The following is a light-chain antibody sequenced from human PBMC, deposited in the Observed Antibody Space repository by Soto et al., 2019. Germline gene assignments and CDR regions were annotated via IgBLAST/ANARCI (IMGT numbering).Light chain of an antibody. V-gene: IGLV2-14*01. Sequence: QSALTQPASVSGSPGQSITISCTGTSSDVGGYNYVSWYQQHPGKAPKLMIYEVSNRPSGVSNRFSASKSGNTASLTISGLQAEDEAEYYCCSYAGSFVVFGGGTKVTVL. CDR1: SSDVGGYNY. CDR2: EVS. CDR3: CSYAGSFVV. J-gene: IGLJ2*01.